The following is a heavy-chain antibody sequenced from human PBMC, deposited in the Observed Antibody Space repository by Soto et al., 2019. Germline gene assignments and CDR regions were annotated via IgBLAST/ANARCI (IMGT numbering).Heavy chain of an antibody. CDR2: ISGSGGST. CDR3: AKDRVTMVRGASFDY. V-gene: IGHV3-23*01. CDR1: GFTFSSYA. D-gene: IGHD3-10*01. Sequence: EVQLLESGGGLVQPGGSLRLSCAASGFTFSSYAMSWVRQASGKGLEWVSAISGSGGSTYYADSVKGRFTISRDNSKNTLCLQMNSLRAEDTAVYYCAKDRVTMVRGASFDYWGQGTLVTVSS. J-gene: IGHJ4*02.